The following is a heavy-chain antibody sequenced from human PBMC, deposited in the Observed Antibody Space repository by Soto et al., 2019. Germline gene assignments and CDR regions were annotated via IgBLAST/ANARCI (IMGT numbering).Heavy chain of an antibody. CDR2: INSDGSNT. CDR3: ARGGVPAAMSY. J-gene: IGHJ4*02. CDR1: GFTFSSFW. V-gene: IGHV3-74*01. Sequence: EVQLVEPGGGLVQPGGSLRLSCAASGFTFSSFWMHWVRQAPGEGLVWVSRINSDGSNTNYADSVKGRFTISRENAKNTLYLQMNSLRAEDTAVYYCARGGVPAAMSYWGQGTLVTVSS. D-gene: IGHD2-2*01.